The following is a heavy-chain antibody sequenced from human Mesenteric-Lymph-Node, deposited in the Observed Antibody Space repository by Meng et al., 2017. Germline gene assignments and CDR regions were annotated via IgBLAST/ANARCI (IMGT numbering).Heavy chain of an antibody. V-gene: IGHV1-2*06. CDR1: GDSFTDYR. D-gene: IGHD3-16*01. J-gene: IGHJ5*02. CDR2: INPNSGGT. Sequence: QMHLVQSGAEVKKPGAPVKVSCKASGDSFTDYRIHWLRQAPGQGLEWVGRINPNSGGTNYARKFKGRVTITRDTSISTAYMEVRSLRSDDTAVYYCARDFTQLYQMITPTFDPWGQGTLVTVSS. CDR3: ARDFTQLYQMITPTFDP.